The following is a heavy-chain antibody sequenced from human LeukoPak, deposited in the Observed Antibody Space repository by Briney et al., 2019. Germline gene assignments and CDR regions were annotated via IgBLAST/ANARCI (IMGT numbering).Heavy chain of an antibody. Sequence: QAGGSLRLSCAASGFTFSSYAMSWVRQAPGKGLEWVSGISGSDSSTYYADSADSVKGRFTISRDNSKNTLYLQMNSLRAEDTAVYYCAKDFGMTTVTEAPFDYWGQGTLVTVSS. J-gene: IGHJ4*02. CDR2: ISGSDSST. V-gene: IGHV3-23*01. CDR3: AKDFGMTTVTEAPFDY. D-gene: IGHD4-17*01. CDR1: GFTFSSYA.